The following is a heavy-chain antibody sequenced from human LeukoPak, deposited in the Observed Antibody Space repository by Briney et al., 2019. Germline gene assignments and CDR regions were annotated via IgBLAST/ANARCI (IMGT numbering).Heavy chain of an antibody. CDR2: IYYSGST. CDR3: ARFRDATYFDY. Sequence: KASEALSLTCTVSGGSISSYYWSWIRQPPGKGLEWIGYIYYSGSTNYNPSLKGRVTISVDTSKNQFSLKLSSVTAADTAVYYCARFRDATYFDYWGQGTLVTVSS. CDR1: GGSISSYY. J-gene: IGHJ4*02. V-gene: IGHV4-59*01.